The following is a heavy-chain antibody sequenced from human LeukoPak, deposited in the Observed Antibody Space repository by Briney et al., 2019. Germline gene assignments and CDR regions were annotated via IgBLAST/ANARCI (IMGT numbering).Heavy chain of an antibody. CDR2: ISSSSSTI. D-gene: IGHD2-15*01. Sequence: GGSLRLSCTASDSTFSSYSMNWVRQAPGKGLEWVSYISSSSSTIYYADSVKGRFTISRDNAKNSLYLQMNSLRAEDTAVYYCARAAKDCSGGSCYFPGYWGQGTLVTVSS. J-gene: IGHJ4*02. V-gene: IGHV3-48*01. CDR3: ARAAKDCSGGSCYFPGY. CDR1: DSTFSSYS.